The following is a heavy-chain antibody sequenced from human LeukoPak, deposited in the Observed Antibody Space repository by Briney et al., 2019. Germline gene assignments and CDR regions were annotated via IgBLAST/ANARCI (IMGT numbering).Heavy chain of an antibody. Sequence: SETLSLTCVVYGGSFSGYYWSWIRQPPGKGLEWIGEINHSGSTNYNPSLKSRVTISVDTSKNQFSLKLSSVTAADTAVYYCARDSKIYYYYMDVWGKGTTVTISS. CDR1: GGSFSGYY. J-gene: IGHJ6*03. CDR2: INHSGST. V-gene: IGHV4-34*01. D-gene: IGHD2-21*01. CDR3: ARDSKIYYYYMDV.